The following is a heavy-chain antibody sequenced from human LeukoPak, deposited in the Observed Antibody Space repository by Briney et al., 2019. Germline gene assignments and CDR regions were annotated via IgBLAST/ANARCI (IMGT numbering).Heavy chain of an antibody. CDR3: ARGGYSGSYPLYYYYGMDV. D-gene: IGHD1-26*01. Sequence: NASETLSLTCTVSGGSISSGDYYWSWIRQPPGKGLEWIGYIFYSGSTYYNPSLKSRVTISVDTSKNQFSLKLSSVTAADTTVYYCARGGYSGSYPLYYYYGMDVWGQGTTVTVSS. CDR2: IFYSGST. CDR1: GGSISSGDYY. V-gene: IGHV4-30-4*01. J-gene: IGHJ6*02.